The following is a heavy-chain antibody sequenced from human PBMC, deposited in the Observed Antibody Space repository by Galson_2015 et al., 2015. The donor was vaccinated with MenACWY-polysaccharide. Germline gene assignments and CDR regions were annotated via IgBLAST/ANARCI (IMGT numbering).Heavy chain of an antibody. CDR2: ITYGGNT. Sequence: TLSLTCAVSGGSVSSAPYFWSWIRQPPGEGLEWIGSITYGGNTYDSPSLMSRTTISMDMSKNLFSLKLTSVTAADTAVYYCARGGRTDIVVVGYGWGFDYWGQGALVTVSS. D-gene: IGHD2-2*01. J-gene: IGHJ4*02. CDR1: GGSVSSAPYF. V-gene: IGHV4-30-4*01. CDR3: ARGGRTDIVVVGYGWGFDY.